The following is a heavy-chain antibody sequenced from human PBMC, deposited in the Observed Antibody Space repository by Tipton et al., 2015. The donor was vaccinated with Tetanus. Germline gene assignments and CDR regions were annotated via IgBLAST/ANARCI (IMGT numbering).Heavy chain of an antibody. CDR3: VRGYSGDAF. J-gene: IGHJ4*02. D-gene: IGHD2-15*01. V-gene: IGHV3-7*04. CDR1: GFRFSYSG. CDR2: IRQDGDEK. Sequence: SLRLSCAASGFRFSYSGMHWVRQASGKGLEWVANIRQDGDEKNYVDSVKGRFTISRDNTKSSVHLQMNSLREDDTAVYYCVRGYSGDAFWGQGTRVTVSS.